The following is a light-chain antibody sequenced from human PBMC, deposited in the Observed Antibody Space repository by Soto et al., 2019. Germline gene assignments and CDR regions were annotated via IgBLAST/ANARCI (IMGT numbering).Light chain of an antibody. CDR3: QQYGSSLMYT. CDR2: GAS. Sequence: EIVLTQSPGTLSLSPGERATLSCRASQSVSSTYLTWYQQKPGQAPRLLIYGASSRATGIPDRFSGSGSGTDFPITISRLEPEDFAVYYCQQYGSSLMYTFGQGTKLEIK. CDR1: QSVSSTY. V-gene: IGKV3-20*01. J-gene: IGKJ2*01.